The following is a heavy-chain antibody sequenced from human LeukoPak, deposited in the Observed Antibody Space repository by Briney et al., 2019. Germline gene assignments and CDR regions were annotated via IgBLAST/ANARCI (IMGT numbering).Heavy chain of an antibody. Sequence: SETLSLTCTVSGGSISSPYWSWIRQPPGKGLEWIGYIYYTGTTNYNPSLKSRVAISVDTSKNQFSLKLSSVTAADTAVYYCAKGRGSSSSQIDYWGQGTLVTVSS. D-gene: IGHD6-6*01. J-gene: IGHJ4*02. CDR2: IYYTGTT. CDR1: GGSISSPY. CDR3: AKGRGSSSSQIDY. V-gene: IGHV4-59*11.